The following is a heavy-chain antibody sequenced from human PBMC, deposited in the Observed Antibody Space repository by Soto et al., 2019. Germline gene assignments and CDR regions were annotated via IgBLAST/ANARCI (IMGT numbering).Heavy chain of an antibody. CDR3: ARPTVTTDYYYDYGMDV. J-gene: IGHJ6*02. V-gene: IGHV3-23*01. D-gene: IGHD4-17*01. CDR1: GFTFSSYA. Sequence: EVQLLESGGGLVQPGGSLRLSCAASGFTFSSYAMSWVRQAPGKGLEWVSAISGSGGSTYYADSVKGRFTISRDNSKNTLYLQMNSLRAEDTAVYYCARPTVTTDYYYDYGMDVWGQGTTVTVSS. CDR2: ISGSGGST.